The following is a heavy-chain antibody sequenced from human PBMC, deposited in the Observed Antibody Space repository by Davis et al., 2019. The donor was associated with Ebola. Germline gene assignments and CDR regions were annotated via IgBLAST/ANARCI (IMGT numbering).Heavy chain of an antibody. CDR2: IKQDGSEK. J-gene: IGHJ6*02. CDR3: ARGRGYCSSTSCFIMDV. CDR1: GFTFSSYW. V-gene: IGHV3-7*03. D-gene: IGHD2-2*01. Sequence: GGSLRLSCAASGFTFSSYWMTWVRQAPGKGLEWVANIKQDGSEKYYVDSVKGRFTISRDNAKNSLYLQMNSLRAEDTAVYYCARGRGYCSSTSCFIMDVWGQGTTVTVS.